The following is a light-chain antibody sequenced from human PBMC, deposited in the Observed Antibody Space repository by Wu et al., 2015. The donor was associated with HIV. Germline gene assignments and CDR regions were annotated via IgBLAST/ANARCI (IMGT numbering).Light chain of an antibody. CDR3: QQFDNWPPYT. CDR1: QSISNN. CDR2: GAS. V-gene: IGKV3-15*01. J-gene: IGKJ2*01. Sequence: EIVMTQSPDTLSVSPGERATLSCRASQSISNNLAWYQQKPGQAPRLLIYGASTRATDIPARFSGSGSGTEFTLTISSMESEDFAVYYCQQFDNWPPYTFGQGTKLEIK.